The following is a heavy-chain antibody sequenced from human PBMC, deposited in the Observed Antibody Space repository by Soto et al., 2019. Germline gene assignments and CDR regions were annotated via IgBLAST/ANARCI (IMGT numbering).Heavy chain of an antibody. Sequence: SETLSLTCTVSGGSISSYYWSWIRQPPGKGLEWIGYIYYSGSTNYNPSLKSRVTISVDTSKNQFSLKLSSVTAADTAVYYCARHYNILTGDYYYYGMDVWGQGTTVTVSS. CDR2: IYYSGST. V-gene: IGHV4-59*08. CDR3: ARHYNILTGDYYYYGMDV. D-gene: IGHD3-9*01. J-gene: IGHJ6*02. CDR1: GGSISSYY.